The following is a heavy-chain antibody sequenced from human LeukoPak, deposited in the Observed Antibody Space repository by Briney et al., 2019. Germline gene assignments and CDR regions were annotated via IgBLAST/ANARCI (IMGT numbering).Heavy chain of an antibody. CDR3: ARELTPDYYYDSSGSLDY. CDR2: IIPILGIA. Sequence: EASVKVSCKASGGTFSSYAISWVRQAPGQGLGWMGRIIPILGIANYAQKFQGRVTITADKSTSTAYMELSSLRSEDTAVYYCARELTPDYYYDSSGSLDYWGQGTLVTVSS. J-gene: IGHJ4*02. D-gene: IGHD3-22*01. CDR1: GGTFSSYA. V-gene: IGHV1-69*04.